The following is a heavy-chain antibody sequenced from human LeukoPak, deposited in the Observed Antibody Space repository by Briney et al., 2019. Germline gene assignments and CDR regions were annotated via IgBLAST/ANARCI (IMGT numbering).Heavy chain of an antibody. CDR2: IYYSGST. CDR3: ARDPRYSGYDDAFDI. CDR1: GGSISSYY. D-gene: IGHD5-12*01. Sequence: PSETLSLTCTVSGGSISSYYWSWIRQPPGKGLEWIGYIYYSGSTNYNPSLKSRVTISVDTSKNQFSLKLSSVTAADTAVYYCARDPRYSGYDDAFDIWGQGTMVTVSS. J-gene: IGHJ3*02. V-gene: IGHV4-59*01.